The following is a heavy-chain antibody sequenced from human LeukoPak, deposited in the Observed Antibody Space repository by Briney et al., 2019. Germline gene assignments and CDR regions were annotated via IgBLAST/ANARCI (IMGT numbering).Heavy chain of an antibody. V-gene: IGHV1-18*01. J-gene: IGHJ3*02. Sequence: ASVKVSCKASGYTFISYCISWVRQAPGQGLEGMGWISTYNGNTNYPQRVQGRVTMTTDTFTNTAYMDLRSLRSDATAVYYCARASRYSSSPSAFDIWGQGTMVTVSS. D-gene: IGHD6-19*01. CDR1: GYTFISYC. CDR3: ARASRYSSSPSAFDI. CDR2: ISTYNGNT.